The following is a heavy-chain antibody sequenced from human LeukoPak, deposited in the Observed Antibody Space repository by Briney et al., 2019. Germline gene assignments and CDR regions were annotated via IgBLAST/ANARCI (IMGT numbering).Heavy chain of an antibody. D-gene: IGHD3-10*01. CDR1: GFTFSLYG. CDR2: INSDGSST. V-gene: IGHV3-74*01. J-gene: IGHJ4*02. Sequence: GGSLRLSCAASGFTFSLYGMHWVRQAPGKGLVWVSRINSDGSSTSYADSVKGRFTISRDNAKNTLYLQMNSLRAEDTAVYYCARAGITMVRGVPDYWGQGTLVTVSS. CDR3: ARAGITMVRGVPDY.